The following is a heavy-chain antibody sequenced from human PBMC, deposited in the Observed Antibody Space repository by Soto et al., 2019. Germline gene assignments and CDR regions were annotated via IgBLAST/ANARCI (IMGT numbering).Heavy chain of an antibody. CDR1: GFTFSSYP. V-gene: IGHV3-30-3*01. CDR3: ARWGAVRQYFDY. CDR2: ISYDGSNK. Sequence: QVQLEESGGGGVQPGTSLRLSCEASGFTFSSYPMYWVRQAPGKGLQWVALISYDGSNKYYADSVKGRFTISRDNSKNALYLHMNSLTDGDTGVYYWARWGAVRQYFDYWGQGNLRTVSS. J-gene: IGHJ4*02. D-gene: IGHD6-6*01.